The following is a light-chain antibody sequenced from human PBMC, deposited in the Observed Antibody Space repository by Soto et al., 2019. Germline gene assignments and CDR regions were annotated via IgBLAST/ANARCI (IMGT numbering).Light chain of an antibody. CDR1: QSVSSSY. V-gene: IGKV3-20*01. CDR3: QQYGSSIT. J-gene: IGKJ1*01. CDR2: GTS. Sequence: SVLPQSPGTLSLSPGERATLSFRASQSVSSSYLAWYQHKPGQAPRLLIYGTSSRATGIPDRFSGSGSGTDFTLTISRLEPEDFAVYYCQQYGSSITFGQGTKVDI.